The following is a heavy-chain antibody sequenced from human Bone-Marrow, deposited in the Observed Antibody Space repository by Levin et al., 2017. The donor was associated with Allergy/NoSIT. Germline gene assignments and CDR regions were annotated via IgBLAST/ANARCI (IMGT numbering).Heavy chain of an antibody. J-gene: IGHJ6*03. V-gene: IGHV1-2*06. D-gene: IGHD6-13*01. CDR1: GYTFTGFY. Sequence: ASVKVSCKASGYTFTGFYMHWVRQAPGQGLEWMGRINPNSGGTNYAQKFQGRVTMTRDTSISTAYMELSRLRSDDTAVYYCARIAHIAAAGTYYYYDYMDGWGKGTTVTVSS. CDR2: INPNSGGT. CDR3: ARIAHIAAAGTYYYYDYMDG.